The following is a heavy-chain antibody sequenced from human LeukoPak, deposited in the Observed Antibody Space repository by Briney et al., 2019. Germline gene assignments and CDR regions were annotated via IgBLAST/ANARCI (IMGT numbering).Heavy chain of an antibody. J-gene: IGHJ4*02. CDR2: IIPILGIA. D-gene: IGHD6-13*01. Sequence: ASVKVSCKASGGTFSSYTISWVRRAPGQGLEWMGGIIPILGIANYAQKFQGRVTITADKSTSTAYMELSSLRSEDTAVYYCARGGIAAAGTLVYWGQGTLVTVSS. V-gene: IGHV1-69*10. CDR1: GGTFSSYT. CDR3: ARGGIAAAGTLVY.